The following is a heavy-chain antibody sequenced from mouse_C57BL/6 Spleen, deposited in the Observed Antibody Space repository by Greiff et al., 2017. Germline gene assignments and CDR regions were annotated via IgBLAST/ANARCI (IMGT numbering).Heavy chain of an antibody. CDR3: AGLGQAWFAY. CDR2: IYPGSGNT. CDR1: GYSFTSYY. J-gene: IGHJ3*01. V-gene: IGHV1-66*01. D-gene: IGHD4-1*01. Sequence: VQLQESGPELVKPGASVKISCKASGYSFTSYYIHWVKQRPGQGLEWIGWIYPGSGNTKYNEKFKGKATLTADTSSSTAYMQLSSLTSEDSAVYYCAGLGQAWFAYWGQGTLVTVSA.